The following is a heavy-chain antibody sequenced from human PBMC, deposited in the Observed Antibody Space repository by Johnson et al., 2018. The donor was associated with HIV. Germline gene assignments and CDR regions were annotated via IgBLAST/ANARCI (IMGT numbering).Heavy chain of an antibody. J-gene: IGHJ3*02. V-gene: IGHV3-33*01. CDR2: MWYDGSTR. CDR1: GFTFSTYG. Sequence: QVQLVESGGGVVQPGRSLRLSCAASGFTFSTYGMHWVRQAPGKGLEWVAVMWYDGSTRYYADSVKGRFTMSRDNSKSTLNLQMNSLRAEDTAIYYCAREGGATIFGVTDAFDIWGQGTMVSVS. CDR3: AREGGATIFGVTDAFDI. D-gene: IGHD3-3*01.